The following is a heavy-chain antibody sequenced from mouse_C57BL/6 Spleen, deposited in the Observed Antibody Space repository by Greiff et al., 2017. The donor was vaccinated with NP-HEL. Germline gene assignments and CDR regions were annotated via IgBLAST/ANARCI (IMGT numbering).Heavy chain of an antibody. CDR3: ARDGSSYRWYFDV. D-gene: IGHD1-1*01. V-gene: IGHV1-66*01. CDR2: IYPGSGNT. J-gene: IGHJ1*03. Sequence: VQLQQSGPELVKPGASVKISCKASGYSFTSYYIHWVKQRPGQGLEWIGWIYPGSGNTKYNQKFKDKATLTADKSSSTAYMQLSSLTYEDSAVYYCARDGSSYRWYFDVWGTGTTVTVSS. CDR1: GYSFTSYY.